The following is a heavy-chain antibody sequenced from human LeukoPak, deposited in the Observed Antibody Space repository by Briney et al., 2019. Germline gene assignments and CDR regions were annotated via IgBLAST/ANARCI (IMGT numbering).Heavy chain of an antibody. CDR2: IYHSGST. CDR1: GGSISSSNW. V-gene: IGHV4-4*02. Sequence: SETLSLTCAVSGGSISSSNWWSWVRQPPGKGLEWIGEIYHSGSTNYNPSLKSRVTISVDTSKNQFSLKLSSVTAADTAVYYCARGFAYYGSGSYYRNWFDPWGQGTLVTVSS. CDR3: ARGFAYYGSGSYYRNWFDP. J-gene: IGHJ5*02. D-gene: IGHD3-10*01.